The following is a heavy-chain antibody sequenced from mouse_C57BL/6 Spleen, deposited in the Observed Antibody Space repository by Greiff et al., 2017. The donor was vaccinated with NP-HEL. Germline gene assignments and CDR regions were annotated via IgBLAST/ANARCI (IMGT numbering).Heavy chain of an antibody. D-gene: IGHD1-1*01. V-gene: IGHV1-5*01. CDR2: IYPGNSDT. J-gene: IGHJ4*01. CDR1: GYTFTSYW. CDR3: TRFPFITTVVDYYAMDY. Sequence: VQLKQSGTVLARPGASVKMSCKTSGYTFTSYWMHWVKQRPGQGLEWIGAIYPGNSDTSYNQKFKGKAKLTAVTSASTAYMELSSLTNEDSAVYYCTRFPFITTVVDYYAMDYWGQGTSVTVSS.